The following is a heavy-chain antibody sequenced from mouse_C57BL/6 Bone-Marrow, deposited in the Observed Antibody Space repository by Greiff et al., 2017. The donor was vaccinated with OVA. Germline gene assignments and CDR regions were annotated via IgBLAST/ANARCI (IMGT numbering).Heavy chain of an antibody. V-gene: IGHV2-2*01. CDR2: IWSGGST. D-gene: IGHD1-3*01. CDR1: GFSLTSYG. Sequence: VKLMESGPGLVQPSQSLSITCTVSGFSLTSYGVHWVRQSPGKGLEWLGVIWSGGSTDNNAAFISRLSISKDNSKSQVFFKMNSLQADDTAIYYCARNKKLRNYYAMDYWGQGTSVTVSS. CDR3: ARNKKLRNYYAMDY. J-gene: IGHJ4*01.